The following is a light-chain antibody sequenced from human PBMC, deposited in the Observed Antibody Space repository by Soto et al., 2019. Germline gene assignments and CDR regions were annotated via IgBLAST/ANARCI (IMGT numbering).Light chain of an antibody. CDR3: QHFNNFPLT. CDR2: DAS. J-gene: IGKJ4*01. Sequence: AIQLTQSPSSLSASVGDRVTITCRASQGIGSALAWYQQKPGKAPKLLIYDASTLESGVPSRCSGSGSGADFTLTISSLQPEEFVTYYCQHFNNFPLTFGGGTKVEIK. V-gene: IGKV1D-13*01. CDR1: QGIGSA.